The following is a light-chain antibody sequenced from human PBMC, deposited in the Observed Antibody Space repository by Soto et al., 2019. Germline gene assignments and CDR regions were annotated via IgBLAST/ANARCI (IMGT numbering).Light chain of an antibody. CDR1: SSNIGGNS. CDR2: DDN. V-gene: IGLV1-51*01. J-gene: IGLJ1*01. CDR3: GSWDSSLRAYV. Sequence: QSVLTQPPSVSAAPGQKVTISCSGSSSNIGGNSVSWYQQLPGTAPKLLIYDDNKRPSGIPDRFSGSKSGTSATLGITGFQTGDEADYYCGSWDSSLRAYVFRTGNKVTXL.